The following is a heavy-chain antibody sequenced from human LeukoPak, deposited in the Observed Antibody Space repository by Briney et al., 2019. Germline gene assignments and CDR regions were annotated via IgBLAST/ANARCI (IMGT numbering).Heavy chain of an antibody. CDR1: GGSISSSNW. CDR2: IYHSGGT. V-gene: IGHV4-4*02. CDR3: ASLILRFGELKEAWFDP. Sequence: SGTLSLTCAVSGGSISSSNWWSWVRQPPGKGLEWIGEIYHSGGTNYNPSLKSRVTISVDKSKNQFSLKLSSVTAADTAVYYCASLILRFGELKEAWFDPWGQGTLVTVSS. D-gene: IGHD3-10*01. J-gene: IGHJ5*02.